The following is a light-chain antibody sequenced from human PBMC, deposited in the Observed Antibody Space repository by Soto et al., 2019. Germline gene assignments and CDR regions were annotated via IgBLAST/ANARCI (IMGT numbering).Light chain of an antibody. J-gene: IGKJ4*01. CDR2: DAS. CDR1: QDISNY. V-gene: IGKV1-33*01. Sequence: DIQMTQSPSSLSASVGDRVTITCQASQDISNYLNWYQQKPGKAPKLLIYDASNLETGVPSRFSGSGSGTDFTFTISSLQPEDIATYYWQQYDKLPLTFGGGTTGDIK. CDR3: QQYDKLPLT.